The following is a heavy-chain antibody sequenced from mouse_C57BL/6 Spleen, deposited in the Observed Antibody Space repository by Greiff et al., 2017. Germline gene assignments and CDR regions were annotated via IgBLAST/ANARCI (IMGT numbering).Heavy chain of an antibody. D-gene: IGHD2-5*01. Sequence: VHVKQSGPELVKPGASVKIPCKASGYTFTDYNMDWVKQSHGKSLEWIGDINPNNGGTIYNQKFKGKATLTVDKSSSTAYMELRSLTSEDTAVYYCARGSYYSNGWFAYWGQGTLVTVSA. CDR3: ARGSYYSNGWFAY. CDR1: GYTFTDYN. J-gene: IGHJ3*01. CDR2: INPNNGGT. V-gene: IGHV1-18*01.